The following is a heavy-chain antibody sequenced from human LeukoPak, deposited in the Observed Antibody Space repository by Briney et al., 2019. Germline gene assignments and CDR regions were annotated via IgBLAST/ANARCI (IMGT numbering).Heavy chain of an antibody. CDR1: GITFTSYA. V-gene: IGHV1-69*04. Sequence: SVKVSCKASGITFTSYAISWVRQAPGQGLEWMGRIIPILGIANYAQKFQGRVTITADESTSTAYMELSSLRSEDTAVYYCAREQGRNIVVVTGGIHYGMDVWGQGTTVTVSS. CDR2: IIPILGIA. D-gene: IGHD2-21*02. CDR3: AREQGRNIVVVTGGIHYGMDV. J-gene: IGHJ6*02.